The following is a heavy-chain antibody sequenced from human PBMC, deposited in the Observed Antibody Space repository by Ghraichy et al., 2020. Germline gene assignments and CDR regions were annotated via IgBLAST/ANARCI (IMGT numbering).Heavy chain of an antibody. Sequence: SETLSLTCAVSGGSISSGGYSWSWIRQPPEKGLEWIGYIYHSGSTYYNPSLKSRVTISVDRSKNQFSLKLSSVTAADTAVYYCAMSIAARPSWFDPWGQGTLVTVSS. J-gene: IGHJ5*02. D-gene: IGHD6-6*01. CDR2: IYHSGST. CDR1: GGSISSGGYS. V-gene: IGHV4-30-2*01. CDR3: AMSIAARPSWFDP.